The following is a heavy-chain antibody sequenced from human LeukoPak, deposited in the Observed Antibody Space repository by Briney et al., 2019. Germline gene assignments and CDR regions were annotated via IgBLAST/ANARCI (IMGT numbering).Heavy chain of an antibody. Sequence: SETLSLTCAVYGGSSSGYYWSWIRQPPGKGLEWIGEINHSGSTNYNPSLKSRVTISVDTSKNQFSLKLSSVTAADTAVYYCARGRRRSGYCSSTSCYDHKYYFDYWGQGTLVTVSS. V-gene: IGHV4-34*01. CDR3: ARGRRRSGYCSSTSCYDHKYYFDY. D-gene: IGHD2-2*01. CDR1: GGSSSGYY. J-gene: IGHJ4*02. CDR2: INHSGST.